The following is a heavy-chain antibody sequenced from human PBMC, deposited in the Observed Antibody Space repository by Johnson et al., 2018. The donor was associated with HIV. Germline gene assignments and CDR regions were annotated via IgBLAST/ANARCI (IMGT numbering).Heavy chain of an antibody. CDR2: ISYDGNNK. V-gene: IGHV3-30*04. D-gene: IGHD3-10*01. CDR3: AKGGITMAPDAFDI. J-gene: IGHJ3*02. CDR1: GFTFSSYA. Sequence: QMLLVESGGGLVQPGGSLRLSCAPSGFTFSSYAMHWVRQAPGKGLEWVAIISYDGNNKYYTDSVKGRFTISRDNSKNTLYLQMNSLRAEDTAVYYCAKGGITMAPDAFDIWGQGTMVTVSS.